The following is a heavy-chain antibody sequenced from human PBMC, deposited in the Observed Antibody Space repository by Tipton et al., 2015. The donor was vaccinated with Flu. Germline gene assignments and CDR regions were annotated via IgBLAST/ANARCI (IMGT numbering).Heavy chain of an antibody. CDR2: IYYRGNT. D-gene: IGHD2-15*01. Sequence: TLSLTCTVSGGSISSGDHYWSWIRQPPGKGLEWIGYIYYRGNTTYNPSLRSRLALSVDTSRNQFSLKLKSITASDTAVYYCVRGAKNVSSIVFFDYWGRGTLVAVSS. CDR1: GGSISSGDHY. V-gene: IGHV4-30-4*01. J-gene: IGHJ4*02. CDR3: VRGAKNVSSIVFFDY.